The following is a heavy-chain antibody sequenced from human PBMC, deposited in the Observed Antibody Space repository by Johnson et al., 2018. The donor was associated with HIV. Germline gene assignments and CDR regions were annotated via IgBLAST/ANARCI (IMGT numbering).Heavy chain of an antibody. CDR1: GLTVSSNY. V-gene: IGHV3-66*02. Sequence: VQLVESGGGLVQPGGSLRLSCAASGLTVSSNYMSWVRQAPGKGLEWVSFIYSGGNTYYPDSVKGRFTISRDNSKNTLYLQMNSLRTEDTAVYYCARDKTRVTAWDAFDIWGQGTMVTVSS. CDR2: IYSGGNT. D-gene: IGHD2-21*02. CDR3: ARDKTRVTAWDAFDI. J-gene: IGHJ3*02.